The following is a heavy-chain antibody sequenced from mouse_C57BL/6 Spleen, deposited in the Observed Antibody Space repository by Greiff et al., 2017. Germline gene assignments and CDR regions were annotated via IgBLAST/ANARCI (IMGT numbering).Heavy chain of an antibody. CDR1: GYTFTEYT. J-gene: IGHJ4*01. CDR3: ARHEDYYGTPYAMDY. CDR2: FCPGCGRL. V-gene: IGHV1-62-2*01. D-gene: IGHD1-1*01. Sequence: VKLVESGAELVKPGASVKLSCTASGYTFTEYTIHWVQQRSGQGLEWIGWFCPGCGRLKYNEKFKNMATFTAYKSSSTVYMELSRLTSEDSAVYFCARHEDYYGTPYAMDYGGQGTSVTVSS.